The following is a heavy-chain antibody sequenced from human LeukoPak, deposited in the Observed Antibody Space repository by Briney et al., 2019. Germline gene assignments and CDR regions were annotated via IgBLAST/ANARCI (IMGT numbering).Heavy chain of an antibody. CDR3: AREDYDILLIDY. V-gene: IGHV3-33*01. Sequence: PGGSLRLSCAASGFTFSSYGMHGVRQAPGKGVEGVAVICYDGSNKYYADSVKGGFTISRDNSKKTLYLQMNSLRAEGTAVYYCAREDYDILLIDYWGQRTLVTVSS. D-gene: IGHD3-9*01. J-gene: IGHJ4*02. CDR1: GFTFSSYG. CDR2: ICYDGSNK.